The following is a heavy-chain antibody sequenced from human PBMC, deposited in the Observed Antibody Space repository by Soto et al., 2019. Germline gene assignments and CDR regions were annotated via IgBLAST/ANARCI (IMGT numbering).Heavy chain of an antibody. CDR1: GFTFSSYS. CDR2: ISSSSSTI. J-gene: IGHJ4*02. Sequence: SLRLSCAASGFTFSSYSMNWVRQAPGKGLEWVSYISSSSSTIYYADSVKGRFTISRDNAKNSLYLQMNSLRAEDTAVFYCARGPLAAAAGHFDYWGQGTLVTVSS. V-gene: IGHV3-48*01. D-gene: IGHD6-13*01. CDR3: ARGPLAAAAGHFDY.